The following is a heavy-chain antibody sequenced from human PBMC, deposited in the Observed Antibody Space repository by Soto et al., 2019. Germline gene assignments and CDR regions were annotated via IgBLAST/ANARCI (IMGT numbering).Heavy chain of an antibody. CDR2: ISAYNGNT. Sequence: GASAEVACKASGYHLPRYGIRCVRQAPRQGLEWMGWISAYNGNTNYAQKLQGRVTMTTEPSTRTPYRQRRSLRSDDMAVYYSGRIDLGCGRFNYWGHVSLLTVTS. V-gene: IGHV1-18*03. D-gene: IGHD6-19*01. CDR1: GYHLPRYG. CDR3: GRIDLGCGRFNY. J-gene: IGHJ4*01.